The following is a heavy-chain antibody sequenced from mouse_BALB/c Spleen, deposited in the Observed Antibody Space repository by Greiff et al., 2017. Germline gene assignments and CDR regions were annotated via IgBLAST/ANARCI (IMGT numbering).Heavy chain of an antibody. D-gene: IGHD2-10*02. V-gene: IGHV5-17*02. CDR3: ARSRYGNYEGAWFAY. J-gene: IGHJ3*01. Sequence: EVKLVESGGGLVQPGGSRKLSCAASGFTFSSFGMHWVRQAPEKGLEWVAYISSGSSTIYYADTVKGRFTISRDNPKNTLFLQMTSLRSEDTAMYYCARSRYGNYEGAWFAYWGQGTLVTVSA. CDR1: GFTFSSFG. CDR2: ISSGSSTI.